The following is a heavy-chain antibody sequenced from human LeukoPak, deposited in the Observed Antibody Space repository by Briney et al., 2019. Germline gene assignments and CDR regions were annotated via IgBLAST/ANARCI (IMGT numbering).Heavy chain of an antibody. Sequence: SETLSLTCTVSGGSISSYYWSWIRQPPGKGLEWIGYIYYSGSTNYNPSLKSRVTISVDTSKNQFSLKLSSVTAADTAVYYCARHVVVTAIPPTGWFDPWGQGTLVTVSS. CDR2: IYYSGST. D-gene: IGHD2-21*02. V-gene: IGHV4-59*08. CDR3: ARHVVVTAIPPTGWFDP. CDR1: GGSISSYY. J-gene: IGHJ5*02.